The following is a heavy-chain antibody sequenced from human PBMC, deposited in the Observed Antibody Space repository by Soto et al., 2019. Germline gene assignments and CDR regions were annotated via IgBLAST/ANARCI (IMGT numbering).Heavy chain of an antibody. J-gene: IGHJ4*02. CDR2: INRSGST. CDR3: ARGSARAAGTTTKFDY. D-gene: IGHD6-13*01. V-gene: IGHV4-34*01. CDR1: GGSFSGYY. Sequence: SETLSLTCAVYGGSFSGYYWSWIRQPPGKGLEWIGEINRSGSTNYNPSLKSRVTISVDTSKNQFSLKLSSVTAADTAVYYCARGSARAAGTTTKFDYWGQGTLVTVSS.